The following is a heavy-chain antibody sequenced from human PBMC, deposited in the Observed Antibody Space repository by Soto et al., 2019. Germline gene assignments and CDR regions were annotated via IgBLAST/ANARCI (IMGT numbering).Heavy chain of an antibody. CDR1: GYTFTSYA. J-gene: IGHJ4*02. D-gene: IGHD6-13*01. Sequence: ASVKVSCKASGYTFTSYAMHWVRQAPGQRLEWMGWINAGNGNTKYSQKFQGRVTITRDTSASTAYIELSSLRSEDTAVYYCSRDLRGIAAAGTPFGAFDYWGQGTLVTVSS. V-gene: IGHV1-3*01. CDR3: SRDLRGIAAAGTPFGAFDY. CDR2: INAGNGNT.